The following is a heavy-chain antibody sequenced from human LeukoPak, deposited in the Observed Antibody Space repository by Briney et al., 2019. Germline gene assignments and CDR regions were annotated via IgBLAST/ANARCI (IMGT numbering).Heavy chain of an antibody. CDR3: ARTPVLLWFGEFLYYFDY. D-gene: IGHD3-10*01. J-gene: IGHJ4*02. Sequence: GESLRLSCVASGFAFSAYGMHWVRQAPGKGLEWVSFIRYDGSIKYYSGSVKGRFTVSRDNAKNSLYLQMNSLRAEDTAVYYCARTPVLLWFGEFLYYFDYWGQGTLVTVSS. V-gene: IGHV3-30*12. CDR1: GFAFSAYG. CDR2: IRYDGSIK.